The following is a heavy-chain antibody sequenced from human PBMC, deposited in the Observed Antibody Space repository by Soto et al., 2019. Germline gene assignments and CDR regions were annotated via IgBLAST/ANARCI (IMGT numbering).Heavy chain of an antibody. V-gene: IGHV3-7*01. Sequence: GGALRLSCAASGVSISNYWMKWVRQAPGKGPEWVANIKEDGSEKYYVDSVKGRFTISSDNAKNSLYLQMNSLRAEDTAVYYCAREADYVNWFDPWGQGTLVTVSS. CDR1: GVSISNYW. D-gene: IGHD4-17*01. CDR3: AREADYVNWFDP. CDR2: IKEDGSEK. J-gene: IGHJ5*02.